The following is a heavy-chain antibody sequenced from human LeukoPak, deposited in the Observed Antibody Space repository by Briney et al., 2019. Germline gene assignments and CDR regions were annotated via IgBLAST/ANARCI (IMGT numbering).Heavy chain of an antibody. Sequence: GGSLRLSCAASGFRFSDYSMNWVRQAPGKGLEWVSFIYSDGSTYYADSVKGRFTISRDNSKNTLYLQMNSLRAEDTAVYYCARDQCNGGSRYSAYWGQGTLVTVSS. CDR1: GFRFSDYS. D-gene: IGHD2-15*01. V-gene: IGHV3-53*01. CDR3: ARDQCNGGSRYSAY. J-gene: IGHJ4*02. CDR2: IYSDGST.